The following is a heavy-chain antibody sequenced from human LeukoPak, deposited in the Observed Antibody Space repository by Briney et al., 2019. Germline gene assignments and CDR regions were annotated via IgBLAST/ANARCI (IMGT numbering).Heavy chain of an antibody. CDR1: GGSINSSTYY. D-gene: IGHD6-19*01. CDR2: IYYSGST. CDR3: ASTSRGWYYFDY. Sequence: SETLSLTCTVSGGSINSSTYYWGWIRQPPGKGLEWIGSIYYSGSTYYNSSLKSRVTISVDTSKNHFSLKLSSVSAADTAVYYCASTSRGWYYFDYWGQGTLVTVSS. J-gene: IGHJ4*02. V-gene: IGHV4-39*02.